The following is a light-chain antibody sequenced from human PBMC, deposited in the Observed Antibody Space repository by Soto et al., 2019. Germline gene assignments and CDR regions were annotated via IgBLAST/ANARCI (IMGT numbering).Light chain of an antibody. J-gene: IGKJ1*01. V-gene: IGKV3-11*01. CDR2: DAS. Sequence: EIVLTQPPGTLSLSPGERATLSCRASQSVSSYLAWYQQKPGQAPRLLIYDASNRATGIPARFSGSGSGTDFTLTISSLEPEDFAVYYCQQRSNWPRGTFGQGTKVDI. CDR3: QQRSNWPRGT. CDR1: QSVSSY.